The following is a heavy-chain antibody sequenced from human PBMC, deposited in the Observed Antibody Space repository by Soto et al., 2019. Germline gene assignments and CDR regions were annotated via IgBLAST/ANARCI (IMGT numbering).Heavy chain of an antibody. V-gene: IGHV3-23*01. Sequence: GGSLRLSCAASGFTFSSYAMSWVRQAPGKGLEWVSAMSGSGGNTYYADPVKGRFTISRDNSKNTLYLQMNSLRAGDTAVYCCAKDQGTYYYDSSGYYWGQGTLVTVSS. D-gene: IGHD3-22*01. CDR3: AKDQGTYYYDSSGYY. J-gene: IGHJ4*02. CDR2: MSGSGGNT. CDR1: GFTFSSYA.